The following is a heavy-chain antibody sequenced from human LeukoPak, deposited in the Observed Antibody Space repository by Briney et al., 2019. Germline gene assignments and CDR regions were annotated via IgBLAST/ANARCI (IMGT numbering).Heavy chain of an antibody. CDR3: ARGRGDFWPYYYYYMDV. CDR2: INHSGST. J-gene: IGHJ6*03. CDR1: GGSFSGYY. V-gene: IGHV4-34*01. D-gene: IGHD3-3*01. Sequence: SETLSLTCAVYGGSFSGYYWSWIRQPPGKGLEWIGEINHSGSTNYNPSLKSRVTISVDTSKNQFSLKLSSVTAADTAVYYCARGRGDFWPYYYYYMDVWGKGTTVTVSS.